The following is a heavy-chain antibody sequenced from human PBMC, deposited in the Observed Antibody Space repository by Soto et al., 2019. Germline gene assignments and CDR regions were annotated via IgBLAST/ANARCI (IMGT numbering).Heavy chain of an antibody. Sequence: GGSLRLSCAASGFTFSSYGMHWVRQAPGKGLEWVAVIWYDGSNKYYADSVKGRFTISRDNSKNTLYLQMNSLRAEDTAVYYCARDEAIHTYYYDSSDTRYGAFDIWGQGTMVTVSS. CDR3: ARDEAIHTYYYDSSDTRYGAFDI. CDR1: GFTFSSYG. V-gene: IGHV3-33*01. J-gene: IGHJ3*02. D-gene: IGHD3-22*01. CDR2: IWYDGSNK.